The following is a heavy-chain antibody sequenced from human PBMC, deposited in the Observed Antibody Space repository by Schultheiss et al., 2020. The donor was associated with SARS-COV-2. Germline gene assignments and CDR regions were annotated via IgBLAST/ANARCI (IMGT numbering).Heavy chain of an antibody. CDR3: AKSPRRYCSSTSCYYFDY. CDR2: INHSGST. J-gene: IGHJ4*02. V-gene: IGHV4-34*01. CDR1: GGSFSGYY. D-gene: IGHD2-2*01. Sequence: GSLRLSCAVYGGSFSGYYWSWIRQPPGKGLEWIGEINHSGSTNYNPSLKSRVTISVDTSKNQFSLKLSSVTAADTAVYYCAKSPRRYCSSTSCYYFDYWGQGTLVTVSS.